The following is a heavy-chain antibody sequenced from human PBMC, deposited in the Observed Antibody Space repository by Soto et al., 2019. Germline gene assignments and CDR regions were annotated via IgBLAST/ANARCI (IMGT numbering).Heavy chain of an antibody. V-gene: IGHV1-69*13. CDR2: IIPIFGTA. Sequence: ASVKVCCKASGGTFSSYAISWVRQAPGQGLEWMGGIIPIFGTANYAQKFQGRVTITADESTSTAYMELSSLRSEDTAVYYCARALDYPRGLDPWGQGTLVTVTS. CDR3: ARALDYPRGLDP. J-gene: IGHJ5*02. D-gene: IGHD3-16*01. CDR1: GGTFSSYA.